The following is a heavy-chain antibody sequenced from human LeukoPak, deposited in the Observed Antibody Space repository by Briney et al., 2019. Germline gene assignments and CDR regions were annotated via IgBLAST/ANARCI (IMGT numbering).Heavy chain of an antibody. D-gene: IGHD3-22*01. V-gene: IGHV3-23*01. CDR3: ATNYYDSSRAASDY. CDR1: GITFSNYA. Sequence: GGSLRLSCAASGITFSNYAMNWVRRAPGTGLEWVSTISGSGGSAYYVDSVKGRFTISRDNSRNTLYLQMNSLRAEDTAVYYCATNYYDSSRAASDYWGQGTLVTVSS. CDR2: ISGSGGSA. J-gene: IGHJ4*02.